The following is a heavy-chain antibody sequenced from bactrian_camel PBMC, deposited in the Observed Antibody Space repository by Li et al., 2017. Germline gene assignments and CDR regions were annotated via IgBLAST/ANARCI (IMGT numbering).Heavy chain of an antibody. J-gene: IGHJ4*01. CDR2: ISSDYTNT. CDR1: GFTFGSYS. Sequence: VQLVESGGGLVQPGGSLRLSCAASGFTFGSYSMSWVRQAPGKGLEWVSSISSDYTNTYYADSVKGRFTISRDVAKSTAYLQLNSLKTEDTAMHYCAGFRERARPGQGTQVTVS. D-gene: IGHD5*01. V-gene: IGHV3-2*01.